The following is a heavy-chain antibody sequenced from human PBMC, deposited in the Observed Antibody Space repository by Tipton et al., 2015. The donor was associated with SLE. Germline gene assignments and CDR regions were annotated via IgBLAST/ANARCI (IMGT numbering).Heavy chain of an antibody. D-gene: IGHD3-22*01. Sequence: TLSLTCSVSGGSISSHYWSWIRQPPGKGLEWIGYIYYTGNTNSNPSLKTRVTMSLDTSKNQFSLKLNSVTAADTAIYYCARDTYYYDSSGYDDAFDIWGQGTMATVSS. CDR1: GGSISSHY. J-gene: IGHJ3*02. CDR2: IYYTGNT. CDR3: ARDTYYYDSSGYDDAFDI. V-gene: IGHV4-59*11.